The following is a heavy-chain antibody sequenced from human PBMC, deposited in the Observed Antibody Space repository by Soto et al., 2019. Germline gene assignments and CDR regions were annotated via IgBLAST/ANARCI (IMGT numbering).Heavy chain of an antibody. D-gene: IGHD4-17*01. CDR2: INPSGRTT. V-gene: IGHV1-46*01. J-gene: IGHJ5*02. Sequence: ASVKVSCKTSGFTFTKYYMHWVRQAPGQGLDWVGVINPSGRTTSYAQKCLGRVTMTRDASTATVYMELNSLRSEDTAVYYCARDLDVTTVTTSFGPWGQGTLVTVPQ. CDR1: GFTFTKYY. CDR3: ARDLDVTTVTTSFGP.